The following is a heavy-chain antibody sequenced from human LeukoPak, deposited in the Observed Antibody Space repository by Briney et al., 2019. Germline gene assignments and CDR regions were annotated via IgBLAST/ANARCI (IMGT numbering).Heavy chain of an antibody. CDR2: ISSSSSYI. Sequence: PGGSLRLSCAASGFTFSSYAMSWVRQAPGKGLEWVSSISSSSSYIYYADSVKGRFTISRDNAKNSLYLQMNSLRAEDTAVYYCAREEGSWYYSVYSNNWFDPWGQGTLVTVSP. CDR3: AREEGSWYYSVYSNNWFDP. CDR1: GFTFSSYA. J-gene: IGHJ5*02. D-gene: IGHD6-13*01. V-gene: IGHV3-21*01.